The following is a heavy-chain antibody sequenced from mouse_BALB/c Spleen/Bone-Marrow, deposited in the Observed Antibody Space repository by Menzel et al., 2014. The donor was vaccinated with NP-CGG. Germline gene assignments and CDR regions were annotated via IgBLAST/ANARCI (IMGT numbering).Heavy chain of an antibody. Sequence: EVQLQQSGAELVKPGASVKLSCTASGFNIKDTYMHLVKQRPEQGLEWIGRVDPANGNTKYDPKFQGKATITADTSSNTAYLQLSSLTSEDTAVYYCATMITDWYFDVWGAGTTVTVSS. J-gene: IGHJ1*01. CDR3: ATMITDWYFDV. D-gene: IGHD2-4*01. CDR2: VDPANGNT. CDR1: GFNIKDTY. V-gene: IGHV14-3*02.